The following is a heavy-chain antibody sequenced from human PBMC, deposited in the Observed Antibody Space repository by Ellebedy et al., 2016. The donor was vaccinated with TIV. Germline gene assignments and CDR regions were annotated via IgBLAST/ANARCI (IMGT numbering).Heavy chain of an antibody. CDR3: ARTIAVAGTFSFDY. J-gene: IGHJ4*02. CDR2: IFYSGST. D-gene: IGHD6-19*01. Sequence: SETLSLTCTASGGSISNYSWSWIRQPPGKGLEWIGYIFYSGSTHYNPSLKSRVTISVATSKNQFSLKLSSVTAADTAMYFCARTIAVAGTFSFDYWGQGTLVTVSS. V-gene: IGHV4-59*01. CDR1: GGSISNYS.